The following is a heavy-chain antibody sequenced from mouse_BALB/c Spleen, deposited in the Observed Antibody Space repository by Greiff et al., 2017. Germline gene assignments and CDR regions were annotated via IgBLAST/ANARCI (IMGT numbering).Heavy chain of an antibody. CDR2: IWAGGST. CDR3: AREDYYGSSYVAWFAY. D-gene: IGHD1-1*01. Sequence: QVQLQQSGPGLVAPSQSLSITCTVSGFSLTSYGVHWVRQPPGKGLEWLGVIWAGGSTNYNSALMSRLSISKDNSKSQVFLKMNSLQTDDTAMYYCAREDYYGSSYVAWFAYWGQGTLVTVSA. CDR1: GFSLTSYG. J-gene: IGHJ3*01. V-gene: IGHV2-9*02.